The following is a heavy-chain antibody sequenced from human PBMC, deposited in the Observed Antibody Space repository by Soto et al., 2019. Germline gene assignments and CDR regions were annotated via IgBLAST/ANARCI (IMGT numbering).Heavy chain of an antibody. J-gene: IGHJ2*01. D-gene: IGHD2-21*02. CDR1: GFTFSSYG. CDR2: IWYDGSNK. CDR3: ARDGHIVVVTAIPGWYFDL. V-gene: IGHV3-33*01. Sequence: QVQLVESGGGVVQPGRSLRLSCAASGFTFSSYGMHWVRRAPGKGLEWVAVIWYDGSNKYYADSVKGRFTISRDNSKNTLYLQMNSLRAEDTAVYYCARDGHIVVVTAIPGWYFDLWGRGTLVTVSS.